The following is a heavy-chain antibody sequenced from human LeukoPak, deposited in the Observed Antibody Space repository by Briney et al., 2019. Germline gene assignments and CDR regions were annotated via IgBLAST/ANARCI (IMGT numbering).Heavy chain of an antibody. CDR1: GGSINSHY. CDR3: ARDRSPGVATAGAYWGPWFDP. D-gene: IGHD5-12*01. CDR2: IHYTGTT. J-gene: IGHJ5*02. Sequence: SETLSLTCIVSGGSINSHYWSWIRQPPGKGLEWIGDIHYTGTTKYNPSVKSRVTISIDTSKNQFSLQLNSVTPEDTAVYYCARDRSPGVATAGAYWGPWFDPWGQGTLVTVSS. V-gene: IGHV4-59*11.